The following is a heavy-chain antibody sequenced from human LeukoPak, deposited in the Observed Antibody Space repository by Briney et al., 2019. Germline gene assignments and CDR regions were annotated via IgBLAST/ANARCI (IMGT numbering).Heavy chain of an antibody. Sequence: GGSLRLSCSASGFTFSSYVMHWFRQAPGKGLEWVAVISYDGSNKYYADSVKGRFTISRDNSKNTLSLQMNSLRAEDTAVYYCAGGYSGYDPSYYYGMDVWGQGTTVTVSS. CDR3: AGGYSGYDPSYYYGMDV. J-gene: IGHJ6*02. CDR2: ISYDGSNK. D-gene: IGHD5-12*01. V-gene: IGHV3-30-3*01. CDR1: GFTFSSYV.